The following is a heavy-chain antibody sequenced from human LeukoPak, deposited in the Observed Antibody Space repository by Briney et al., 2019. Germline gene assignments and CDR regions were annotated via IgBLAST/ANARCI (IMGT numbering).Heavy chain of an antibody. D-gene: IGHD6-19*01. V-gene: IGHV1-46*01. CDR1: GYTFTSYY. J-gene: IGHJ6*02. CDR2: INPSGGST. CDR3: ARGSLSSGWPGDYYYGMDV. Sequence: ASVKVSCKASGYTFTSYYMHWVRQAPGQGLEWMGIINPSGGSTSYAQKFQGRVTMTRDTSTSTVYMELSSLRSEDTAVYYCARGSLSSGWPGDYYYGMDVWGQGTTVTVSS.